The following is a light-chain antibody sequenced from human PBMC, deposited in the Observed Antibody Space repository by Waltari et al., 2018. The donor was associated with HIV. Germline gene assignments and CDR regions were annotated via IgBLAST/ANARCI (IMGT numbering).Light chain of an antibody. CDR3: QSADSNASLWV. CDR1: ALPKQN. J-gene: IGLJ3*02. CDR2: KDT. V-gene: IGLV3-25*03. Sequence: SYELTQPPSVSVSPGQTDRITCSGDALPKQNAYWYQQRPGQAPVLVIYKDTERPSGIPERFSGSSSGTTATLTIIGVQAQDEADYHCQSADSNASLWVFGGGTKLTVL.